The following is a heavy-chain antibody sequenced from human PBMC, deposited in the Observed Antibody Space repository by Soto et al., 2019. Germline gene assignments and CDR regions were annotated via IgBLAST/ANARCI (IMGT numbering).Heavy chain of an antibody. CDR3: AKDTSPSYYGSVDY. CDR2: ISWNSGSI. Sequence: EVQLVESGGGLVQPGRSLRLSCAASGFTXDXYAMHWVRQAPGKGLEWVSGISWNSGSIGSAESVKGRFTISRDNAKNSLYLQMNSLRAEDTALYYCAKDTSPSYYGSVDYWGQGTMLTVSS. J-gene: IGHJ4*02. V-gene: IGHV3-9*01. D-gene: IGHD3-10*01. CDR1: GFTXDXYA.